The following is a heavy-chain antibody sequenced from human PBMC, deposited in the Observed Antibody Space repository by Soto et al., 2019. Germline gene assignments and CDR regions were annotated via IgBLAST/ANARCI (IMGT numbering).Heavy chain of an antibody. CDR1: GGSFSGHS. CDR2: INHSGRV. CDR3: STRAYDTNGYYRFDP. J-gene: IGHJ5*01. D-gene: IGHD3-22*01. V-gene: IGHV4-34*01. Sequence: SETLSLTCAVYGGSFSGHSWTWIRQSPGKGLEWIGDINHSGRVNYSPSLKSRVTRSLDTSKNQFSLTLSAVTAADTAMYYCSTRAYDTNGYYRFDPWGQETLVTVSS.